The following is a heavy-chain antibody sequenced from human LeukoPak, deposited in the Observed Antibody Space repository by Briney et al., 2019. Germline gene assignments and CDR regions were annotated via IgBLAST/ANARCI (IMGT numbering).Heavy chain of an antibody. D-gene: IGHD1-26*01. CDR3: ARDAVGATGLYYFDY. V-gene: IGHV3-21*01. J-gene: IGHJ4*02. Sequence: SGGSLRLSCAASGFTLSSYSMNCVRQAPGKGLEWVSSISSSSSYIYYADSVKGRFTISRDNAKNSLYLQMNSLRAEDTAVYYCARDAVGATGLYYFDYWGQGTLVTVSS. CDR1: GFTLSSYS. CDR2: ISSSSSYI.